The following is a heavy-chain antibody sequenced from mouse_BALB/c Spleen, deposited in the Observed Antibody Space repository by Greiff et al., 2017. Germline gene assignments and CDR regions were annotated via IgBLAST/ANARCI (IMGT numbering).Heavy chain of an antibody. CDR3: ARMEVYYGSTYYFDY. CDR2: ISYSGST. J-gene: IGHJ2*01. V-gene: IGHV3-2*02. Sequence: EVQLQESGPGLVKPSQSLSLTCTVTGYSITSDYAWNWIRQFPGNKLEWMGYISYSGSTSYNPSLKSRISITRDTSKNQFFLQLNSVTTEDTATYYCARMEVYYGSTYYFDYWGQGTTLTVSS. CDR1: GYSITSDYA. D-gene: IGHD1-1*01.